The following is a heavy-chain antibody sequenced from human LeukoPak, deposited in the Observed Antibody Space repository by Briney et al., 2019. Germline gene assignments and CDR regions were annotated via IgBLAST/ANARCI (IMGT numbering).Heavy chain of an antibody. Sequence: ASVKVSCKASGYTFTGYYMHWVRQASGQGLEWMGRINPNSGGTNYAQKFQGRVTMTRDTSISTAYMELSRLRSDDTAVYYCARGLEMATISSVGWGQGTLVTVSS. CDR2: INPNSGGT. CDR1: GYTFTGYY. CDR3: ARGLEMATISSVG. D-gene: IGHD5-24*01. J-gene: IGHJ4*02. V-gene: IGHV1-2*06.